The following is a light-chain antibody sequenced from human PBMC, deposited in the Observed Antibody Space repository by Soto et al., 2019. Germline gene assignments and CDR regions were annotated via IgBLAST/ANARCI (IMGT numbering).Light chain of an antibody. CDR2: EVT. Sequence: QSALTQPASVSGSPGQSITISCTGTSTDVGSYNLVSWYQQHPGRAPKLIICEVTERPSGISNRFSGSKSGNTASLTISGLQPEDEADYFCSSFAGSDTYWVFGGGTKLTVL. J-gene: IGLJ3*02. CDR1: STDVGSYNL. CDR3: SSFAGSDTYWV. V-gene: IGLV2-23*02.